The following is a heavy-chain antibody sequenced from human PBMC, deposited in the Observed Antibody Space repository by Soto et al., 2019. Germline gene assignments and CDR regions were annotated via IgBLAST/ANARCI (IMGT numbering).Heavy chain of an antibody. V-gene: IGHV1-18*04. CDR2: ISAYNGNT. CDR3: ARDFTDIVVVPAAIDYYGMDV. Sequence: ASVKVSCNASGYTFTSCGISWVRQAPGQGLEWMGWISAYNGNTNYAQKLQGRVTMTTDTSTSTAYMELRSLRSDDTAVYYCARDFTDIVVVPAAIDYYGMDVWGQGTTVTVSS. J-gene: IGHJ6*02. D-gene: IGHD2-2*01. CDR1: GYTFTSCG.